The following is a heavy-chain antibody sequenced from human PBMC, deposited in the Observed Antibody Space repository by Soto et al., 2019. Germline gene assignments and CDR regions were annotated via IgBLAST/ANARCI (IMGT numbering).Heavy chain of an antibody. J-gene: IGHJ6*02. CDR1: GYTFTSYA. V-gene: IGHV1-3*01. D-gene: IGHD5-18*01. Sequence: QVPLVQSGAEVKKPGASVKVSCKASGYTFTSYAMHWVRQAPGQRLEWMGWINAGNGNTKYSQKFQGRVTITRDTSASTAYMELSSLRSEDTAVYYCARGYTAMVYYYYYGMDVWGQGTTVTVSS. CDR3: ARGYTAMVYYYYYGMDV. CDR2: INAGNGNT.